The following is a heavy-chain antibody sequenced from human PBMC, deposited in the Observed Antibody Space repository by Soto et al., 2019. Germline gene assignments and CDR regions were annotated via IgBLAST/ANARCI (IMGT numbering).Heavy chain of an antibody. CDR1: GVSISSHGYF. Sequence: QLQLQESGPGLVQPSETLSLTCTVSGVSISSHGYFWGWIRQPPGKGLEWIGMISYSGSTYYSPSLKMRVTISADTSKNQLSLRLSSVTAADTAVFHCMNYNSGWKYWGQGTVVTVSS. V-gene: IGHV4-39*01. CDR3: MNYNSGWKY. D-gene: IGHD5-12*01. J-gene: IGHJ4*02. CDR2: ISYSGST.